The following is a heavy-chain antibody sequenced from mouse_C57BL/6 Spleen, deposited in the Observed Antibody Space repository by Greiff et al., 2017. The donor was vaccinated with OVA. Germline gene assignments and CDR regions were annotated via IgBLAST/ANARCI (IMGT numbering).Heavy chain of an antibody. CDR2: IYPGDGDT. CDR1: GYAFSSSW. J-gene: IGHJ4*01. D-gene: IGHD3-2*02. CDR3: ARRSSGYDYAMDY. Sequence: VQLQQSGPELVKPGASVKISCKASGYAFSSSWVNWVKQRPGKGLEWIGRIYPGDGDTNYNGKFKGKATLTADKSSSTAYMQLSSLTSEDSAVYFCARRSSGYDYAMDYWGQGTSVTVSS. V-gene: IGHV1-82*01.